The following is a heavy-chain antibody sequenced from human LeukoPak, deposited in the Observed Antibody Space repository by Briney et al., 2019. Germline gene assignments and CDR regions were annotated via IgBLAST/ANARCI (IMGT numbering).Heavy chain of an antibody. D-gene: IGHD3-10*01. CDR2: MNPKSGGT. J-gene: IGHJ3*02. CDR1: GYTFTGYY. Sequence: ASVKVSCKASGYTFTGYYVHWVRQAPGQGLEWMGWMNPKSGGTNYAQKFQGRVTMTRDTSISTAYMELSRLRSDDSAVYYCARWMVRGVPYDAFDIWGQGTMVTVSS. V-gene: IGHV1-2*02. CDR3: ARWMVRGVPYDAFDI.